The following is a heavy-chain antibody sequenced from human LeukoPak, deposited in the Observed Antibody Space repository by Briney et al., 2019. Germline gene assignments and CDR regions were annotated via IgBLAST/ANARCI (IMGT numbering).Heavy chain of an antibody. V-gene: IGHV3-53*01. D-gene: IGHD3-22*01. CDR3: AKITMIVVVIEFDY. J-gene: IGHJ4*02. Sequence: PGGSLRLSCAASGFTVSSNYMSWVRQAPGKGLEWVSVIYSGGSTYYADSVKGRFTISRDNSKNTLYLQMNSLRAEDTAVYYCAKITMIVVVIEFDYWGQGTLVTVSS. CDR2: IYSGGST. CDR1: GFTVSSNY.